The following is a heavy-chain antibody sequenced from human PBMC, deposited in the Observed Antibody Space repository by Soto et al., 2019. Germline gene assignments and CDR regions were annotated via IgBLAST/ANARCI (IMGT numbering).Heavy chain of an antibody. CDR2: IYHSGST. CDR1: GGSISSGGYS. CDR3: SRYGSGSYYNVRAFDI. Sequence: QLQLQESGSGLVKPSQTLSLTCAVSGGSISSGGYSWSWIRQPPGKGLGWIGYIYHSGSTYYNPSRKSRVTISVDRSKNQFSLKLSSVIAADTAVYYCSRYGSGSYYNVRAFDIWGQGTMVTVSS. D-gene: IGHD3-10*01. J-gene: IGHJ3*02. V-gene: IGHV4-30-2*01.